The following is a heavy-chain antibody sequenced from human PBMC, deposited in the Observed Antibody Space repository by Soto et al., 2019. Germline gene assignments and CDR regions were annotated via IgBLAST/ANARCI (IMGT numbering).Heavy chain of an antibody. J-gene: IGHJ4*02. CDR2: IRDSGDYT. CDR3: VKPSHEMLTGYSPFDH. CDR1: GFTFSAYA. D-gene: IGHD3-9*01. Sequence: EVQLLESGGGLVQPGGSLRLSCVASGFTFSAYAMSWVRQAPGKGLQWVSAIRDSGDYTYYADSVKGLFTILRDNSNCTFSLKMDSRNADDTALYYCVKPSHEMLTGYSPFDHWGQGTLVTVSS. V-gene: IGHV3-23*01.